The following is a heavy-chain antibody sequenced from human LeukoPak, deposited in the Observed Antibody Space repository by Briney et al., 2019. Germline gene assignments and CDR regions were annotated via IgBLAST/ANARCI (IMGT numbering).Heavy chain of an antibody. D-gene: IGHD3-10*01. CDR2: IIPILGIA. Sequence: ASVKVSCKASGGTFSSYAISWVRQAPGQGLEWMGRIIPILGIANYAQKFQGRVTITADKSTSTAYMELSSLRSEDTAVYYCARAPRDMVRGVTDYWGQGTLVTVSS. CDR3: ARAPRDMVRGVTDY. J-gene: IGHJ4*02. V-gene: IGHV1-69*04. CDR1: GGTFSSYA.